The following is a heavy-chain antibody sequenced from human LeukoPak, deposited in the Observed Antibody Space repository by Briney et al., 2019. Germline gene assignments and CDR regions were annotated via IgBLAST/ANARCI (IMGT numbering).Heavy chain of an antibody. Sequence: GGSLRLSCVVSGFTFSSYGMHWVRQAPGKGLEWVAFIRYDGSNKYYADSVKGRFTISRDNSKNTLYLQMNSLRAEDTAVYYCATSEVTTNAGDHYWGQGTLVTVSS. CDR3: ATSEVTTNAGDHY. D-gene: IGHD4-11*01. J-gene: IGHJ4*02. CDR2: IRYDGSNK. CDR1: GFTFSSYG. V-gene: IGHV3-30*02.